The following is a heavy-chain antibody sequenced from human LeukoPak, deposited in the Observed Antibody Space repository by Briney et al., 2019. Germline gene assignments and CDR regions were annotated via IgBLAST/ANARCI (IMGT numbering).Heavy chain of an antibody. V-gene: IGHV3-30*18. CDR2: ISYDGSAE. CDR1: GFTFSSCG. CDR3: AKRPAGQGSGTYYIDY. D-gene: IGHD3-10*01. J-gene: IGHJ4*02. Sequence: GGSLRLSCAASGFTFSSCGMYRVRQAPGKGLDWVAIISYDGSAEYYGDSVKGRFTISRDNSKNTLYLQMNSLRVEDTAVYYCAKRPAGQGSGTYYIDYWGQGTLVTVSS.